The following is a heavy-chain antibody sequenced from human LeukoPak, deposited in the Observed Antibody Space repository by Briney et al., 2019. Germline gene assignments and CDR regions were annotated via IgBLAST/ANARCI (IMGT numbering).Heavy chain of an antibody. D-gene: IGHD3-3*01. CDR1: GYTLTELS. CDR2: FDPEDGET. CDR3: ATDRRDFWSGYHLGMDV. J-gene: IGHJ6*02. V-gene: IGHV1-24*01. Sequence: ASVKVSCKVSGYTLTELSMHWVRQAPGKGLEWMGGFDPEDGETIYAQKFQARVTMTEDASTDTAYMELSSLRSEDTAVYYCATDRRDFWSGYHLGMDVWGQGTTVTVSS.